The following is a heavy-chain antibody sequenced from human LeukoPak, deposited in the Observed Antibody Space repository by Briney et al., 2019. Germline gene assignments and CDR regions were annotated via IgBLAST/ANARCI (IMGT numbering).Heavy chain of an antibody. V-gene: IGHV3-21*01. CDR2: ISSSSSYI. D-gene: IGHD3-3*01. Sequence: GGSLRLSCAGSGFTFSDFWMTWVRQAPGKGLEWVSSISSSSSYIYYADSVKGRFTISRDNAKNSLYLQMNSLRAEDTAVYYCARATRNYDFWSPLDYWGQGTLVTVSS. CDR1: GFTFSDFW. CDR3: ARATRNYDFWSPLDY. J-gene: IGHJ4*02.